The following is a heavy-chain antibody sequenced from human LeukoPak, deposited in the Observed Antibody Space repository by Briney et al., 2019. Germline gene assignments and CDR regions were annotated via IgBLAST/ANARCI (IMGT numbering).Heavy chain of an antibody. J-gene: IGHJ1*01. CDR3: AHSINSSSFYFQH. D-gene: IGHD6-6*01. V-gene: IGHV1-2*02. CDR1: GYTFTGYY. CDR2: INPNSGGT. Sequence: ASVKVSCKASGYTFTGYYMHWVRQAPGQGLEGMGWINPNSGGTNYAQKSQGRVTMTRDTSISTAYMELSRLRSDDTAVYYCAHSINSSSFYFQHWGQGTLVTVSS.